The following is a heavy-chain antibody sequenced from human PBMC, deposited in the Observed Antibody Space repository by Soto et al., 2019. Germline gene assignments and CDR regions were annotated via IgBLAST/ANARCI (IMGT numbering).Heavy chain of an antibody. D-gene: IGHD3-22*01. CDR2: ISYDGSNK. Sequence: PGGSLRLSCAASGFTFSSYAMHWVRQAPGKGLEWVAVISYDGSNKYYADSVKGRFTISRDNSKNTLYLQMNSLRSEDTAVYYCAGDSSGQDWGQGTLVTVSS. CDR1: GFTFSSYA. CDR3: AGDSSGQD. V-gene: IGHV3-30-3*01. J-gene: IGHJ4*02.